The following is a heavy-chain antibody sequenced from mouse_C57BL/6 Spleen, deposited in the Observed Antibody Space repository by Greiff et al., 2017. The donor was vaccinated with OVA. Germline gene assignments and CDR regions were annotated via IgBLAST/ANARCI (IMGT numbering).Heavy chain of an antibody. J-gene: IGHJ2*01. CDR2: IYPGSGNT. CDR3: ARWGDYDGGDLDY. Sequence: VQLQQSGAELVRPGASVKLSCKASGYTFTDYYINWVKQRPGQGLEWIARIYPGSGNTYYNEKFKGKATLTAEKSSSTAYMQLSSLTSEDSAVDFCARWGDYDGGDLDYWGQGTTLTVFS. V-gene: IGHV1-76*01. CDR1: GYTFTDYY. D-gene: IGHD2-4*01.